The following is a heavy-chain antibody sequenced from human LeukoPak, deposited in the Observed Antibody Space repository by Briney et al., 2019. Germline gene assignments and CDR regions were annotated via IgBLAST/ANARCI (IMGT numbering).Heavy chain of an antibody. Sequence: ASVKVSCKASGHTFTAFHMHWVRQAPGQGLEWMGWISAYNGNTNYAQKLQGRVTMTTDTSTSTAYMELRSLRSDDTAVYYCARGWLGNWFDPWGQGTLVTVSS. CDR1: GHTFTAFH. CDR3: ARGWLGNWFDP. V-gene: IGHV1-18*04. CDR2: ISAYNGNT. J-gene: IGHJ5*02. D-gene: IGHD3-22*01.